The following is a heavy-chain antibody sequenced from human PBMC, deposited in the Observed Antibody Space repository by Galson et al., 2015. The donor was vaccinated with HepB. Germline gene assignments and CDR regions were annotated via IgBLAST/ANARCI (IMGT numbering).Heavy chain of an antibody. Sequence: CAISGDSGSTNIVAWNWIRQSPSRGLEWLGRTYYRSKWYNDYAVSVQSRITINPDTSRNQFSLQLNSVTPEDTGVYYCTRVRHLARGMDVWGQGTTVTVSS. CDR3: TRVRHLARGMDV. J-gene: IGHJ6*02. V-gene: IGHV6-1*01. CDR1: GDSGSTNIVA. CDR2: TYYRSKWYN. D-gene: IGHD5-12*01.